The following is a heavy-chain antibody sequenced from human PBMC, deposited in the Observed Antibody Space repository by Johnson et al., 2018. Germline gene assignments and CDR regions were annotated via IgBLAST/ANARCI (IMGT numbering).Heavy chain of an antibody. J-gene: IGHJ3*02. D-gene: IGHD3-10*01. CDR3: ARVAYYGSGNFYAFDI. CDR2: ISSSGRTI. Sequence: QVQLVESGGGLVKPGGSLRLSCAASGFSFSDYYMSWIRQAPGKGLEWVSYISSSGRTIYYADSVKGRFTLSRDNAKNSLYLQMNSLRAEDTAVYYCARVAYYGSGNFYAFDIWGQGTMVTVSS. CDR1: GFSFSDYY. V-gene: IGHV3-11*01.